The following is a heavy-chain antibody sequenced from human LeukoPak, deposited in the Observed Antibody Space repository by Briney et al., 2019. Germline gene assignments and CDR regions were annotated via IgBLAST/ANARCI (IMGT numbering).Heavy chain of an antibody. CDR1: GFTFSSYG. V-gene: IGHV3-33*01. J-gene: IGHJ3*02. Sequence: GRSLRLSCAASGFTFSSYGMHWVRQAPGKGLEWVAVIWYDGTNTYYADSVKGRFTISRDNSKNTLYLQMNSLRAEDTAVYYCARDFCSGGSCYLDAFDICGQGTMVTVSS. CDR3: ARDFCSGGSCYLDAFDI. D-gene: IGHD2-15*01. CDR2: IWYDGTNT.